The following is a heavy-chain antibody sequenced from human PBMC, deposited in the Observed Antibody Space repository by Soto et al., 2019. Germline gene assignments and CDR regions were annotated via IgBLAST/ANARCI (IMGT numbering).Heavy chain of an antibody. Sequence: PSETLSLTCTVSGGSISSSSYYWGWIRQPPGKRLEWIASIFYTGSTYYKTSLESRDTISLDTSKNQLSLSLSTVTASDTALYYCARLYGYCIRNSCHGHYAMDVWGQGTTVT. CDR3: ARLYGYCIRNSCHGHYAMDV. CDR2: IFYTGST. J-gene: IGHJ6*02. D-gene: IGHD2-2*01. V-gene: IGHV4-39*01. CDR1: GGSISSSSYY.